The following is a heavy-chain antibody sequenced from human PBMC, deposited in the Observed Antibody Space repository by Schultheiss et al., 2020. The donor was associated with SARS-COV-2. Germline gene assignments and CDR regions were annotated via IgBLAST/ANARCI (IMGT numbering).Heavy chain of an antibody. CDR3: ARDQIHWFDP. Sequence: SETLSLTCTVSGGSISSSSYYWSWIRQHPGKGLEWIGYIYYSGSTYYNPSLKSRVTISVDTSKNQFSLKLSSVTAADTAVYYCARDQIHWFDPWGQGTLVTVSS. J-gene: IGHJ5*02. V-gene: IGHV4-31*03. CDR2: IYYSGST. CDR1: GGSISSSSYY.